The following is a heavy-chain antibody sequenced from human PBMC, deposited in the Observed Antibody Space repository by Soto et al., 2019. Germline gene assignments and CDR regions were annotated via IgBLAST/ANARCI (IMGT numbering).Heavy chain of an antibody. CDR3: ARHISKLRYYYRSIDV. J-gene: IGHJ6*02. Sequence: GESLKISCKGSGYTFTDYWIGWVRQLPGKGLEWMGIIYPVDCDTRYSPSFQGHVTITVAKSTSTAYLQWNTLKASDTAMYSCARHISKLRYYYRSIDVRGQGTTVTVSS. CDR1: GYTFTDYW. CDR2: IYPVDCDT. D-gene: IGHD2-15*01. V-gene: IGHV5-51*01.